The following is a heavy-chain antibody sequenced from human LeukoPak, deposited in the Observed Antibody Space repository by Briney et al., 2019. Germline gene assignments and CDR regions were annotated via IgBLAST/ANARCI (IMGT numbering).Heavy chain of an antibody. CDR3: ARGHSLRVGSGSYSN. D-gene: IGHD3-10*01. CDR2: INHSGST. Sequence: PSETLSLTCAVYGGSFSGYYWSWIRQPPGKGLEWIGEINHSGSTNYNPSLKSRVTISVDTSKNQFSLKLSSVTAADTAVYYCARGHSLRVGSGSYSNWGQGTLVTVSS. V-gene: IGHV4-34*01. J-gene: IGHJ4*02. CDR1: GGSFSGYY.